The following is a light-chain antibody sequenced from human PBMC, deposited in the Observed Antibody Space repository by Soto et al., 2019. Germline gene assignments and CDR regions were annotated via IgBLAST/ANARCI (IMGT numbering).Light chain of an antibody. V-gene: IGKV1-39*01. Sequence: DIQMTQSPSSLSASVGDRVTITCRASQNINNYLNWYQQKPGTAPKLLIYVASSLQSGVPSRFSGSVSGTDFTLTISSLQPEDFATYYCQQSYSTPPLTFGGGTKVEIK. J-gene: IGKJ4*01. CDR2: VAS. CDR1: QNINNY. CDR3: QQSYSTPPLT.